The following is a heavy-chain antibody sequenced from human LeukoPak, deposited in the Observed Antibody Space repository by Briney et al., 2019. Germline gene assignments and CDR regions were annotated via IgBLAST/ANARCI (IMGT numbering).Heavy chain of an antibody. J-gene: IGHJ4*02. CDR3: ARGRHDYGDYRHDY. CDR2: INAGNGNT. Sequence: ASVKVSCKASGYTFTSYAMHWVRQAPGQRLEWMGWINAGNGNTKYSQKLQGRVTITRDTSASTAYMELSSLRSEDTAVYYCARGRHDYGDYRHDYWGQGTLVTVSS. CDR1: GYTFTSYA. D-gene: IGHD4-17*01. V-gene: IGHV1-3*01.